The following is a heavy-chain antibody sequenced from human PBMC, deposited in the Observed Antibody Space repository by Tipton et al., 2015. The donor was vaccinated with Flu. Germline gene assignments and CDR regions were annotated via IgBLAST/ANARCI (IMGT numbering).Heavy chain of an antibody. CDR3: ARQSTGSRFDY. CDR2: IYYTGST. D-gene: IGHD1-1*01. Sequence: GLVKPSETLSLTCTVSGGSISSYYWSWIRQPPGERLEWIGYIYYTGSTNYNLSLKSRVTISLDTSKNQFSLNLSSVTAADTAVYYCARQSTGSRFDYWGQGTLVTVSS. V-gene: IGHV4-59*08. J-gene: IGHJ4*02. CDR1: GGSISSYY.